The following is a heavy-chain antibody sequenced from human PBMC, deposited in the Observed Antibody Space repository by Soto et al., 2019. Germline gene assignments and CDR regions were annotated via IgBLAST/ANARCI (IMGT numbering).Heavy chain of an antibody. CDR2: IYPGDSDT. V-gene: IGHV5-51*01. J-gene: IGHJ6*03. CDR1: GYSFTSYW. Sequence: PGESLKISCKGSGYSFTSYWIGWVRQMPGEGLEWMGIIYPGDSDTRYSPSFQGQVTISADKSISTAYLQWSSLKASDTAMYYCARQGGYCSGDSCNSDYYYYYMDVWGKGTTVTVSS. CDR3: ARQGGYCSGDSCNSDYYYYYMDV. D-gene: IGHD2-15*01.